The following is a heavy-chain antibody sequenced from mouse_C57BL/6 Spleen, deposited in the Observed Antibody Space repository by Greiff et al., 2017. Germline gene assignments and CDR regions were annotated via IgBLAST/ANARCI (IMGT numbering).Heavy chain of an antibody. CDR1: GYTFTSYW. CDR2: IYRGSGST. J-gene: IGHJ3*01. CDR3: ARREYGQLTAGFAY. Sequence: QVQLQQPGAELVKPGASVKMSCKASGYTFTSYWITWVKQRPGQGLEWIGDIYRGSGSTNYNEKFKSKATLTVDTSSSTAYMQLSSLTSEDSAVYYCARREYGQLTAGFAYWGQGTLVTVSA. V-gene: IGHV1-55*01. D-gene: IGHD2-10*02.